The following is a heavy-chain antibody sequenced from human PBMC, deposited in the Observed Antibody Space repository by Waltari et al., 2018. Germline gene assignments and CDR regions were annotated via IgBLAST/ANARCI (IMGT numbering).Heavy chain of an antibody. Sequence: EVQLVESGGGLVQPGGSLRLSCAASGFTFSSYWMSWVRQAPGKGLEWVANIKQDGSEKDYVDSVKGRFTISRDNAKNSLYLKMNSLRAEDTAVYYCARDYSSSWFWDYWGQGTLVTVSS. CDR3: ARDYSSSWFWDY. D-gene: IGHD6-13*01. V-gene: IGHV3-7*01. J-gene: IGHJ4*02. CDR2: IKQDGSEK. CDR1: GFTFSSYW.